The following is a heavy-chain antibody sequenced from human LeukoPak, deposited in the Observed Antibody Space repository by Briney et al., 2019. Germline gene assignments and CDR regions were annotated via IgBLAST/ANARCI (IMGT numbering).Heavy chain of an antibody. D-gene: IGHD2-15*01. CDR3: AKNGGSQCYSHLDS. Sequence: SGGSLRLSCAASGFTFSSYAMSWVRQAPGKGLEWVSGTSDNGGSTYYAGSVKGRFTISRDNSTTTLYLQRDRLRVEDTAVYYCAKNGGSQCYSHLDSWGQGTLVTVSS. V-gene: IGHV3-23*01. CDR1: GFTFSSYA. J-gene: IGHJ4*02. CDR2: TSDNGGST.